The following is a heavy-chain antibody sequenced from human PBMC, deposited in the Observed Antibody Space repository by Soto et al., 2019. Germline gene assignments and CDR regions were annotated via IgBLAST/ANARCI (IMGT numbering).Heavy chain of an antibody. CDR2: IWGDGSDK. V-gene: IGHV3-33*01. J-gene: IGHJ4*02. D-gene: IGHD2-8*02. CDR1: GFTFSLYA. CDR3: ARSGDYTGYSCNLHRPFGS. Sequence: PGGSLRLSCAASGFTFSLYAIHWVRQAPGKGLEWVASIWGDGSDKKYADSVKGRFTVSRDNSKNTLYLQMNSLRDEDTAVYFCARSGDYTGYSCNLHRPFGSWGPGTLVTVSS.